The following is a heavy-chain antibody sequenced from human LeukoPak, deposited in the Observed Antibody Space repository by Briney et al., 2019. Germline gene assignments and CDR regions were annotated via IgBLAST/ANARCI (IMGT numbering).Heavy chain of an antibody. D-gene: IGHD6-19*01. J-gene: IGHJ4*02. CDR2: IIPIFGTA. Sequence: GASVKVSCKASGGTFSSYAISWVRQAPGQGLEWMGGIIPIFGTANYAQKFQGRVTITADKSTSTAYMELSSLRSEVTAVYYCARGGIAVDRFDYWGQGTLVTVSS. V-gene: IGHV1-69*06. CDR3: ARGGIAVDRFDY. CDR1: GGTFSSYA.